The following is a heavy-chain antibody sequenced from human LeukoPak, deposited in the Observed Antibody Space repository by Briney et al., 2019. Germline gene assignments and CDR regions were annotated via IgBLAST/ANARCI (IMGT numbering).Heavy chain of an antibody. Sequence: PGGSLRLSCAASGFTFSSYAMSWVRQAPGKGLEWVSAISGSGGSTYYADSVKGRFTISRDNSKNTLYLQMNSLRAEDTAVYYRAKPSYYDSSGYYSYYFDYWGQGTLVTVSS. CDR3: AKPSYYDSSGYYSYYFDY. CDR2: ISGSGGST. J-gene: IGHJ4*02. V-gene: IGHV3-23*01. CDR1: GFTFSSYA. D-gene: IGHD3-22*01.